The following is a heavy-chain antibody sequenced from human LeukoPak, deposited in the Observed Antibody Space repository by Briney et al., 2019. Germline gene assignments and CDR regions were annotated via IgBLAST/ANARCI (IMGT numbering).Heavy chain of an antibody. CDR3: AVTLSSSWYRLDY. CDR1: GGSFSGYY. Sequence: PSETLSLTCAVYGGSFSGYYWSWIRQLPGKGLEWIGEINHSGSTNYNPSLKSRVTISVDTSKNQFSLKLSSVTAADTAVYYCAVTLSSSWYRLDYWGQGTLVTVSS. D-gene: IGHD6-13*01. CDR2: INHSGST. J-gene: IGHJ4*02. V-gene: IGHV4-34*01.